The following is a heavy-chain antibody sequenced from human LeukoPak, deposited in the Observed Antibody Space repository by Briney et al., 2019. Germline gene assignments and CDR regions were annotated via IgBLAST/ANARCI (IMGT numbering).Heavy chain of an antibody. V-gene: IGHV1-2*02. Sequence: GASVKVSCKASGYTFTGYYMHWVRLAPGQGREGMGWVNPNSGNTNYAQKFQGSVTMTRETSITTANMELRRLRTDDTAVYYCAREPLLIAAAVSGWFDPWGQGTLVTASS. CDR2: VNPNSGNT. J-gene: IGHJ5*02. CDR3: AREPLLIAAAVSGWFDP. CDR1: GYTFTGYY. D-gene: IGHD6-13*01.